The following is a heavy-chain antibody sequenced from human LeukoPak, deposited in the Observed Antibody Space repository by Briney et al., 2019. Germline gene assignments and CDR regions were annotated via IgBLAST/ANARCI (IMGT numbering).Heavy chain of an antibody. CDR2: IYDSGTT. V-gene: IGHV4-59*12. Sequence: SETLSLTCTVSGGSISSYYWSWIRQPPGKGLEWIGYIYDSGTTNYNPSLKSRVTISVDTSKNQFSLKLSSVTAADTAVYYCARERGGGYTKDYFDYWGQGTLVTVSS. CDR1: GGSISSYY. CDR3: ARERGGGYTKDYFDY. D-gene: IGHD2-15*01. J-gene: IGHJ4*02.